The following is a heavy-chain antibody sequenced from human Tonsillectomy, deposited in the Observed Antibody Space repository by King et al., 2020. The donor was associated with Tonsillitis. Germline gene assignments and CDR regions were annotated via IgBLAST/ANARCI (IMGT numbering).Heavy chain of an antibody. CDR2: ISSSSSHT. D-gene: IGHD1-26*01. Sequence: VQLVESGGGLVKPGGSLRLSCAASGFTFSDYYMSWIRQAPGTGLEWVSQISSSSSHTNYADSVKGRFTISRDNAKNSLYLQMNSLRVEDTAVYYCARDRGVGAADFAPWGQGTLVTVSS. V-gene: IGHV3-11*06. CDR3: ARDRGVGAADFAP. CDR1: GFTFSDYY. J-gene: IGHJ5*02.